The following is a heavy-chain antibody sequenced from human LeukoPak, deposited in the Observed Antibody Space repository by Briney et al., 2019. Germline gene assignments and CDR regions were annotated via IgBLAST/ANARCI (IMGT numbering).Heavy chain of an antibody. Sequence: ASVKVSCKASGYTFTGYYMHWVRQAPGQGLEWMGRINPNSGGTNYAQKFQGRVTMTRDTSISTAYMELSRLRADDTGVYYCARERRDCSGGSCYSLNDYWGQGTLVTVSS. CDR3: ARERRDCSGGSCYSLNDY. CDR2: INPNSGGT. J-gene: IGHJ4*02. CDR1: GYTFTGYY. V-gene: IGHV1-2*05. D-gene: IGHD2-15*01.